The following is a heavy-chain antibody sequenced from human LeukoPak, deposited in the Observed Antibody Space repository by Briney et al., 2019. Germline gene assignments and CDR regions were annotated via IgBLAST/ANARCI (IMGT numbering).Heavy chain of an antibody. D-gene: IGHD1-26*01. V-gene: IGHV3-48*01. CDR1: GLTFSSHW. CDR3: ARIWDGYSGSDY. Sequence: PGGSLRLSCAASGLTFSSHWMHWVRQAPGKGLEWISYLSRSGSTIYYAASVKGRFTISRDNAKNSLYLQMNSLRAEDTAVYYCARIWDGYSGSDYWGQGTLVTVSS. J-gene: IGHJ4*02. CDR2: LSRSGSTI.